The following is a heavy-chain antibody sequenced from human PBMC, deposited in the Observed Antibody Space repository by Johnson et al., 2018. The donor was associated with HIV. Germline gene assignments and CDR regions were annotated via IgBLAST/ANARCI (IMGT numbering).Heavy chain of an antibody. V-gene: IGHV3-30*04. CDR1: GFTFSSYA. CDR3: ASVRGLATAKVDAFDI. Sequence: QVQLVESGGRVVRPGWSLRLSCAASGFTFSSYAMRWVRQAPGKGLEWVAAISGGGGSKYYADSVKGRFTISRDNSKNTLYLQMNSLRAEDTAVYYCASVRGLATAKVDAFDIWGQGTMVTVSS. CDR2: ISGGGGSK. J-gene: IGHJ3*02. D-gene: IGHD5-12*01.